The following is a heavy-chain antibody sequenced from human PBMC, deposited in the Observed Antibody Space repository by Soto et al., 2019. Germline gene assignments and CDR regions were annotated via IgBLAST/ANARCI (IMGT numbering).Heavy chain of an antibody. D-gene: IGHD1-7*01. Sequence: QVQLQESGPGLVKPSETLSLTCTVSGGSISSYYWSWIRQPPGKGLEWIGYIYYSGSTNYNPSLKSRVTISVDTSKNQFSLKLSSVTAADTAVYYCASGPWNWIHYSFDYWVQGTLVTVSS. CDR1: GGSISSYY. CDR3: ASGPWNWIHYSFDY. V-gene: IGHV4-59*01. CDR2: IYYSGST. J-gene: IGHJ4*02.